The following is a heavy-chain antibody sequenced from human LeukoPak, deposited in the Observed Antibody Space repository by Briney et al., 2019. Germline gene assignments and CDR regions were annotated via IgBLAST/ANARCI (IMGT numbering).Heavy chain of an antibody. J-gene: IGHJ3*02. CDR1: GGSFSGYY. V-gene: IGHV4-34*01. CDR3: ARGELGISAFDI. Sequence: PSETLSLTCAVYGGSFSGYYWSWIRQPPGKGLKWIREINHSGSTNYHPSLKSRVTISLDTSKNQFSLKLRSVTAADTAVYYCARGELGISAFDIWGQGTMVTVSS. D-gene: IGHD7-27*01. CDR2: INHSGST.